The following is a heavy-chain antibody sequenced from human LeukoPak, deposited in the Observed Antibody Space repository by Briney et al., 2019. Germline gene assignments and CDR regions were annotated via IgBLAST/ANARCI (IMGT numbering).Heavy chain of an antibody. D-gene: IGHD3-10*01. V-gene: IGHV5-51*01. J-gene: IGHJ4*02. CDR1: GSRFNSYW. CDR2: IYPGDSDA. CDR3: TRSNAASLGGFNY. Sequence: GESLKISCQGSGSRFNSYWIGWVRQMPGKGLKWMGIIYPGDSDARYSPSFQGQVTISADKSISTAYLQWSSLKASDTAMYYCTRSNAASLGGFNYWGQGTLVTVSS.